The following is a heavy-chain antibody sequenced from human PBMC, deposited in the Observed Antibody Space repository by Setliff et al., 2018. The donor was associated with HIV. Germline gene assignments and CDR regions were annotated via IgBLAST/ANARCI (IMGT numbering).Heavy chain of an antibody. D-gene: IGHD4-17*01. V-gene: IGHV4-34*01. Sequence: SETLSLTCAVYGGSFPAHYWNWIRQPPGKGLEWIGEINYEGHTTYNPSLKSRVSMFIDTSKKQFSLRVASVTAADTAIYYCVRQHGDYAFDPWGQGSLVTVSS. CDR2: INYEGHT. CDR3: VRQHGDYAFDP. J-gene: IGHJ5*02. CDR1: GGSFPAHY.